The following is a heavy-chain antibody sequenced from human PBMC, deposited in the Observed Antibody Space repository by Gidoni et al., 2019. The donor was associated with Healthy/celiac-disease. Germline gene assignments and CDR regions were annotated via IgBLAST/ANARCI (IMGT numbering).Heavy chain of an antibody. Sequence: QVQLVPSGAEVKKPGASVKISCKSSGYTFTSYGISWVRQAPGQGLEWMGWISAYNGNTNDAQKLQGRVTMTTDTSTSTAYMELRSLRSDDTAVYYCASTHLRYSGSYYPFDYWGQGTLVTVSS. CDR2: ISAYNGNT. CDR1: GYTFTSYG. CDR3: ASTHLRYSGSYYPFDY. V-gene: IGHV1-18*01. J-gene: IGHJ4*02. D-gene: IGHD1-26*01.